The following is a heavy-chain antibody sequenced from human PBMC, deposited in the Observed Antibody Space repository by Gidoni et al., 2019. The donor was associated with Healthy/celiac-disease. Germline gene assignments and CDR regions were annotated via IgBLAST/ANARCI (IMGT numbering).Heavy chain of an antibody. J-gene: IGHJ4*02. CDR1: GGPISSGGYY. D-gene: IGHD3-3*01. V-gene: IGHV4-31*03. Sequence: QVQLQESGPGLVKPSQTLSLTRTVSGGPISSGGYYWTWIRPHPGKGLEWLGYNYYSGSTSYNPSLKSRVTISVETSKNQFSLKLSSVTAADTAVYYCARDRGGVLRSGFIDYWGQGTLVTVSS. CDR3: ARDRGGVLRSGFIDY. CDR2: NYYSGST.